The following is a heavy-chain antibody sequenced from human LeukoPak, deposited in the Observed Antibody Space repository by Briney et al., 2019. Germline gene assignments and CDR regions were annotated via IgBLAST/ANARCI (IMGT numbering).Heavy chain of an antibody. CDR3: AKDPPYYDFWSGYLDS. CDR2: IRYDGSNK. CDR1: GFTFSSYG. D-gene: IGHD3-3*01. Sequence: GGSLRLSCAASGFTFSSYGMHWVRQAPGKGLEWVAFIRYDGSNKYYADSVKGRFTISRDNSKNTLYLQMNSLRAEDTAVYYCAKDPPYYDFWSGYLDSWGQGTLVTVSS. V-gene: IGHV3-30*02. J-gene: IGHJ4*02.